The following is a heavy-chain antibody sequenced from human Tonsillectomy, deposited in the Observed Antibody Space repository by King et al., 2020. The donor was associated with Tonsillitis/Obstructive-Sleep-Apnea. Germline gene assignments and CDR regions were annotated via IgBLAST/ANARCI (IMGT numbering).Heavy chain of an antibody. J-gene: IGHJ4*02. CDR1: GYTFTGYY. D-gene: IGHD2-2*01. V-gene: IGHV1-2*04. Sequence: QLVQSGAEVKKPGASVKVSCKASGYTFTGYYMYWVRQAPGQGLEWMGWINPNSGGTNYAQKFQGWVTMTRDTSIRTAYMELSRLRSADTAVYFCARGSVVVVPVATPDADYWGQGTLVTVSS. CDR3: ARGSVVVVPVATPDADY. CDR2: INPNSGGT.